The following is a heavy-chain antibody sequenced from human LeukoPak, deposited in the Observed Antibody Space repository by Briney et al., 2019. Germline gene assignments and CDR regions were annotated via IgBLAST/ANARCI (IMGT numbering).Heavy chain of an antibody. Sequence: PSETLSLTCAVYGGSFSGYYWSWIRQPPGKGLEWIGEIKHSGSTNYNPSIKSRVTISVDTSKNQFSLKLSSVTAADTAVYYCAVTAIPSGVYYYYYYGMDVWGQGTTVTVSS. D-gene: IGHD2-21*02. CDR3: AVTAIPSGVYYYYYYGMDV. CDR1: GGSFSGYY. J-gene: IGHJ6*02. V-gene: IGHV4-34*01. CDR2: IKHSGST.